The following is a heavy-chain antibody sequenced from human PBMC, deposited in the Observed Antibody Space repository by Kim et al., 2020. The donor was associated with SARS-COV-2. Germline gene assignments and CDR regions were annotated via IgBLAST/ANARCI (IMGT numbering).Heavy chain of an antibody. V-gene: IGHV3-23*01. CDR3: AKDGARHPFHYRAFDI. CDR2: ISGSGGST. D-gene: IGHD3-10*01. Sequence: GGSLRLSCAASGFTFSSYAMSWVRQAPGKGLEWVSAISGSGGSTYYADSVKGRFTISRDNSKNTLYLQMNSLRAEDTAVYYCAKDGARHPFHYRAFDIWGQGTMVTVSS. CDR1: GFTFSSYA. J-gene: IGHJ3*02.